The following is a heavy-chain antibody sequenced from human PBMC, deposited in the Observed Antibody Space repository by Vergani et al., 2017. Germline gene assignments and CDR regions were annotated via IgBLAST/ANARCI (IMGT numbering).Heavy chain of an antibody. D-gene: IGHD6-19*01. V-gene: IGHV4-59*01. CDR2: IYYSGST. Sequence: QVQLQESGPGLVKPSETLSLTCTVSGGSISSYYWSWIRQPPGKGLEWIGYIYYSGSTNYNPSLKSRVTISVDTSKNQFSLKLSSVTAADTAVYYCARDPGSSGDNNWFDPWGQGTLVTVSS. CDR1: GGSISSYY. CDR3: ARDPGSSGDNNWFDP. J-gene: IGHJ5*02.